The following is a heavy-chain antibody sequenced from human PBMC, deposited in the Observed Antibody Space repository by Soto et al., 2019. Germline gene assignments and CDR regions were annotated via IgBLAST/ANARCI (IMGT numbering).Heavy chain of an antibody. Sequence: SETLSLTCTVSGGSISSGGYYWSWIRQHPGKGLEWIGYTYYSGSTYYNPSLKSRVTISVDTSKNQFSLKLSSVTAADTAVYYCARNSGSPGPDFQHWGQGTLVTVSS. CDR3: ARNSGSPGPDFQH. CDR1: GGSISSGGYY. J-gene: IGHJ1*01. D-gene: IGHD1-26*01. CDR2: TYYSGST. V-gene: IGHV4-31*03.